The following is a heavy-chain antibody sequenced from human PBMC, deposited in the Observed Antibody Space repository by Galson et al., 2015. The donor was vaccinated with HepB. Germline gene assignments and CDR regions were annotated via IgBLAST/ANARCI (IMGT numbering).Heavy chain of an antibody. Sequence: SVKVSCKASGGTFSSYAISWVRQAPGQGLEWMGGIIPIFGTANYAQKFQGRVTITADESTSTAYMELSSLRSEDTAVYYCASVTTNYYYYYMDVRGKGTTVTVSS. V-gene: IGHV1-69*13. CDR3: ASVTTNYYYYYMDV. CDR2: IIPIFGTA. D-gene: IGHD4-11*01. J-gene: IGHJ6*03. CDR1: GGTFSSYA.